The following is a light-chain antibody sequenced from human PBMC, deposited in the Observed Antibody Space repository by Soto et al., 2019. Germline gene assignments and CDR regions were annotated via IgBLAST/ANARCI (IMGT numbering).Light chain of an antibody. CDR2: EVT. CDR1: SSDIGTYDY. CDR3: FSYGGSNNF. V-gene: IGLV2-8*01. J-gene: IGLJ2*01. Sequence: QSALTQPPSASGSPGQSVTISCTGTSSDIGTYDYVSWYQQHPGQAPKLILYEVTKRPSGVPDRFSGSKSGTTASLTVSGLQAEDEADYYCFSYGGSNNFFGGGTKLTVL.